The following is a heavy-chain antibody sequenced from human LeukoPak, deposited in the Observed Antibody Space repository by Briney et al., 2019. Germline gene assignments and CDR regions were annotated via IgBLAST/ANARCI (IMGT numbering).Heavy chain of an antibody. V-gene: IGHV3-53*01. D-gene: IGHD4-17*01. CDR2: IYSGGST. J-gene: IGHJ4*02. Sequence: GGSLRLSCAAPGFTVSSNYMSWVRQAPGKGLEWVSVIYSGGSTYYADSVKGRFTISRDNSENTLYLQMNSLRAEDTAVYYCARYDYGDYVDYWGQGTLVTVSS. CDR1: GFTVSSNY. CDR3: ARYDYGDYVDY.